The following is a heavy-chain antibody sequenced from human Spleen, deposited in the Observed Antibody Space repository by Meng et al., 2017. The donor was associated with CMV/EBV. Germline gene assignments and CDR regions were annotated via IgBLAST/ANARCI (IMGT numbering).Heavy chain of an antibody. CDR1: GFTFSSYA. V-gene: IGHV3-30-3*01. Sequence: GESLKISCAASGFTFSSYAMHWVRQAPGKGLEWVAVISYDGSNKYYADSVKGRFTISRDNSKNTLYLQMNSLRAEDTAVYYCARAAATGIPPPFSAEYFQHWGQGTLVTVSS. CDR2: ISYDGSNK. J-gene: IGHJ1*01. CDR3: ARAAATGIPPPFSAEYFQH. D-gene: IGHD6-13*01.